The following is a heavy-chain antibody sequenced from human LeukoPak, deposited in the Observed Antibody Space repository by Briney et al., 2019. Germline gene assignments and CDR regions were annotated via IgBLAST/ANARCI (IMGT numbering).Heavy chain of an antibody. Sequence: NPSETLSLTCAVSGASISSYYWSWIRQPPGKGLEWIGYIYHSGSTYYNPSLKSRVTISVDRSKNQFSLKLSSVTAADTAVYYCARGYGDYWGQGTLVTVSS. J-gene: IGHJ4*02. CDR1: GASISSYY. V-gene: IGHV4-30-2*01. CDR2: IYHSGST. D-gene: IGHD1-1*01. CDR3: ARGYGDY.